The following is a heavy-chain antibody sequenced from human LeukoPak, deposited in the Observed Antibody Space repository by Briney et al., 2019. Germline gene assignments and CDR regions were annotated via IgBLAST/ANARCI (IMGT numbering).Heavy chain of an antibody. Sequence: ASVKVSCKASGYTFTGYYMHWVRQAPGQGLEWMGWINPNSGGTNYAQKFQGRVTMTRDTSTSTAYMELRSLRSDDTAVYYCARDISYYDILTGRQFDYWGQGTLVTVSS. J-gene: IGHJ4*02. V-gene: IGHV1-2*02. D-gene: IGHD3-9*01. CDR1: GYTFTGYY. CDR2: INPNSGGT. CDR3: ARDISYYDILTGRQFDY.